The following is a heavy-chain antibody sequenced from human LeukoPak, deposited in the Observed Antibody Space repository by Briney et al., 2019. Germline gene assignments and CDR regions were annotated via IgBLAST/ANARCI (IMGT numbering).Heavy chain of an antibody. CDR3: AKEYSYGYIGYNWLDT. CDR1: GFTFSSYA. J-gene: IGHJ5*02. CDR2: TSYDGSNT. Sequence: GGSLRLSCEASGFTFSSYAMHWVRQAPGQGLDWVAVTSYDGSNTYYGDSVMGRFSISRDNSKNTLHLQMNSLRPDDTAVYYCAKEYSYGYIGYNWLDTWGQGTLVTVSS. D-gene: IGHD5-18*01. V-gene: IGHV3-30*18.